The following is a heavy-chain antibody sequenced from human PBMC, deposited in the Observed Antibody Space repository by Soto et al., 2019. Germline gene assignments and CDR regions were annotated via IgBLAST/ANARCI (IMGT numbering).Heavy chain of an antibody. D-gene: IGHD6-13*01. CDR2: INSDGSST. J-gene: IGHJ6*02. V-gene: IGHV3-74*01. CDR1: GFTFSSYW. Sequence: PGGSLRLSCATSGFTFSSYWMHWVRQAPGKGLVWVSRINSDGSSTSYADSVKGRFTISRDNAKNTLYLQMNSLRAEDTAVYYCAREPIAAADYGMDVWGQGTTVTVSS. CDR3: AREPIAAADYGMDV.